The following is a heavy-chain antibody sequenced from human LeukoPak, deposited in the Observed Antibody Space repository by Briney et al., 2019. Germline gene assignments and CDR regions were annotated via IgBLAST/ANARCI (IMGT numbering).Heavy chain of an antibody. CDR1: GFSFSGHW. Sequence: HTGGSLRLYCTASGFSFSGHWMHWDRQLPGKGLVWVSRISPTGSTTSYADSVKGRFTVSRDNAKNTLYLQVNNLRAEDTAVYYCARGPNSNWSGLDFWGQGTLLAVSS. D-gene: IGHD6-6*01. V-gene: IGHV3-74*01. CDR2: ISPTGSTT. J-gene: IGHJ4*02. CDR3: ARGPNSNWSGLDF.